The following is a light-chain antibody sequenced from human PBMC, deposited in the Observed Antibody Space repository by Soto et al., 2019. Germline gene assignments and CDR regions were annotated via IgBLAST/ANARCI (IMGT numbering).Light chain of an antibody. Sequence: EIVLTQSPGTLSLSPGEGATLSCRASQSVSTNFFAWYQQKPGQAPRLLIYAASTRATGIPDRFSGSGSGTDFTLNNSRLEPEDFAVYYCQQYGSTSWTFCKGTKVEI. CDR3: QQYGSTSWT. CDR2: AAS. V-gene: IGKV3-20*01. J-gene: IGKJ1*01. CDR1: QSVSTNF.